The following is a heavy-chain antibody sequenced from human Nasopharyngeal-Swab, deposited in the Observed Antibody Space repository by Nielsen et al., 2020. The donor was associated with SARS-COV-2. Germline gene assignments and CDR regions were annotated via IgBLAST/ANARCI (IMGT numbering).Heavy chain of an antibody. CDR1: GFTFSTYW. Sequence: GESLKISCAASGFTFSTYWMHWVRQPPGKGLLWVSRIDTDGTITDYADSAKGRFTISSDNSKNTLYLQMNSLRAEDTALYYCVKDGYCTNGVCGFDAFDIWGRGTMVTVSS. CDR3: VKDGYCTNGVCGFDAFDI. J-gene: IGHJ3*02. V-gene: IGHV3-74*01. CDR2: IDTDGTIT. D-gene: IGHD2-8*01.